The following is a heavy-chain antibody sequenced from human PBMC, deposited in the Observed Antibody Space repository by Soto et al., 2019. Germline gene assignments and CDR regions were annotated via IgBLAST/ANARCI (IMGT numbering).Heavy chain of an antibody. CDR2: ISISGSNI. J-gene: IGHJ4*02. CDR1: GFTFNDYY. CDR3: ARGWRYDFWSGYFEL. D-gene: IGHD3-3*01. Sequence: VQLVESGGGLVKLGGSLRLSCAASGFTFNDYYMTWIRQAPGKGLEWISYISISGSNIHYADSVKGRFTISRDNAKKSLYLQMDSLRAEDTAVYFCARGWRYDFWSGYFELWGQGALVTVSS. V-gene: IGHV3-11*01.